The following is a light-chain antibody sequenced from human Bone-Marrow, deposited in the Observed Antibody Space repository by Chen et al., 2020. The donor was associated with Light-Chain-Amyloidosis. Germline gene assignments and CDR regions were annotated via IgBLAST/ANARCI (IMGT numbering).Light chain of an antibody. Sequence: DIQMTQSPSTLSASVGDRVTITCRASQSISSWLAWYQQKPGKAPKLLIYKASSLESGVPSRFSGSGSETEFTLTISSLQPDDVATYYCQQYNSYSRTFGQGTKVEIK. CDR2: KAS. CDR3: QQYNSYSRT. V-gene: IGKV1-5*03. J-gene: IGKJ1*01. CDR1: QSISSW.